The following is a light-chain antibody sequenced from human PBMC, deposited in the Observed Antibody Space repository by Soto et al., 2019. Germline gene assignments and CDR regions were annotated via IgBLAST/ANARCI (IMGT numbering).Light chain of an antibody. Sequence: QSALTQPASVSGSPGQSITISCTGTSSDVGGYNYVSWYQQHPGKAPKLMIYDVSNRPSGVSNRFSGSKSGNTASLTISGLQAEDEADYYCSSYTISSNGVFGGGTKVTVL. V-gene: IGLV2-14*01. CDR2: DVS. J-gene: IGLJ2*01. CDR1: SSDVGGYNY. CDR3: SSYTISSNGV.